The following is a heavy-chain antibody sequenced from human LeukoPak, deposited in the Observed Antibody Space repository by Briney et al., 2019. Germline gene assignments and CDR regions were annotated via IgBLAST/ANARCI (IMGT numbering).Heavy chain of an antibody. CDR1: GFTFSSYG. CDR3: AKSFSSGWYFDY. V-gene: IGHV3-30*18. D-gene: IGHD6-19*01. Sequence: GGSLRLSCAASGFTFSSYGMHWGRQAPGKGLEWGAVISYDGSNKYYADSVKGRFTISRDNSKNTIYLQMNSLRAEDTAVYYCAKSFSSGWYFDYWGQGTLVTVSS. CDR2: ISYDGSNK. J-gene: IGHJ4*02.